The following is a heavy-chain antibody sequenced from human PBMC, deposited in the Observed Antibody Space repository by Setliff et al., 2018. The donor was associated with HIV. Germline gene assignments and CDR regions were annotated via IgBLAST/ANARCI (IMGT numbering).Heavy chain of an antibody. CDR2: IYPGNSDT. V-gene: IGHV5-51*01. CDR1: GYTFSNYC. CDR3: AKHLSPGSGWYSKARGMDV. J-gene: IGHJ6*02. D-gene: IGHD6-19*01. Sequence: PGESLKISCKDSGYTFSNYCIAWVRQMPGKGLEWMGIIYPGNSDTTYSPSFQGQVTISADKSISTAYPQWSSLKASDTAMYYCAKHLSPGSGWYSKARGMDVWGQGTTVTVSS.